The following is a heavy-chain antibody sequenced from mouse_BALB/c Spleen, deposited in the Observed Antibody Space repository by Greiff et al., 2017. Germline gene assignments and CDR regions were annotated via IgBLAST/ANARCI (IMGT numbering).Heavy chain of an antibody. CDR3: ARRIYYDYDTCAY. CDR1: GFTFRSYG. D-gene: IGHD2-4*01. Sequence: EVMLVESGGDLVKPGGSLKLSCAASGFTFRSYGMSWVRQTPDKRLEWVATISSGGSYTYYPDSVKGRFTISRDNAKNTLYRQMSSLKSEDTAMYYCARRIYYDYDTCAYWGEGTLVTVSA. J-gene: IGHJ3*01. V-gene: IGHV5-6*02. CDR2: ISSGGSYT.